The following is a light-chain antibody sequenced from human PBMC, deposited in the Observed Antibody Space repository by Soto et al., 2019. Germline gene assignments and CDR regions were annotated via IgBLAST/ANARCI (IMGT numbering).Light chain of an antibody. J-gene: IGKJ5*01. CDR3: QQRSSWPPIT. CDR1: PSVRSY. V-gene: IGKV3-11*01. CDR2: DAS. Sequence: EVLLTQTQDTLSLSPGERATLSCRASPSVRSYLAWYQHKPGQAPRLLIYDASNRATGIPARFSGSGSGTDFTLTIDNLEPEDFAIHYCQQRSSWPPITFGQVTRLEI.